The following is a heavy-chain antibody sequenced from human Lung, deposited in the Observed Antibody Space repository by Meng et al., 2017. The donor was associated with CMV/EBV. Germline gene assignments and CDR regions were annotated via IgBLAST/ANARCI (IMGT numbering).Heavy chain of an antibody. Sequence: GESLKISCAASGFTFSGAAMHWVRLASGKGLEWVGRIRSRLNNYATAYAASVKGRFSISRDDSGHTAYLQMNSLKTEDTAVYYCAKDSTYSAWGQGTLVTVSS. CDR3: AKDSTYSA. CDR1: GFTFSGAA. V-gene: IGHV3-73*01. D-gene: IGHD6-13*01. CDR2: IRSRLNNYAT. J-gene: IGHJ5*02.